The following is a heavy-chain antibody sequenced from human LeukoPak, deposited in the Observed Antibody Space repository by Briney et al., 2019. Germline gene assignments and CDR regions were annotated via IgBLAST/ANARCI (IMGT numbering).Heavy chain of an antibody. V-gene: IGHV4-39*07. CDR2: IYYSGST. CDR1: GGSISSSSYY. J-gene: IGHJ4*02. D-gene: IGHD1-7*01. CDR3: ARTGRTGTPGGADY. Sequence: SETLSLTCTVSGGSISSSSYYWGWIRQPPGKGLEWIGSIYYSGSTYYNPSLKSRVTISVDTSKNQFSLKLSSVTAADTAVYYCARTGRTGTPGGADYWGQGTLVPVSS.